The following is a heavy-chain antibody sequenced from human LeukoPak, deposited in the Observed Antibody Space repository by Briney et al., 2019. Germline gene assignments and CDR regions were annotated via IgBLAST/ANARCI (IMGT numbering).Heavy chain of an antibody. J-gene: IGHJ4*02. Sequence: GGSLRLSCAASGFSFSTYAMHWVRQSPGKVLEWVAVIRYDGSSQYYADSVKGRFTTSRDNSKNTLYLQMNRLRAEDTALYYCAKEHDYGDYRGIGDWGQGALVTVSS. V-gene: IGHV3-30*02. CDR1: GFSFSTYA. D-gene: IGHD4-17*01. CDR2: IRYDGSSQ. CDR3: AKEHDYGDYRGIGD.